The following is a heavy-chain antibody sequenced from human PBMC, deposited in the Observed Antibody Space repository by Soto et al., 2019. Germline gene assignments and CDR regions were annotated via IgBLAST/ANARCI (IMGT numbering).Heavy chain of an antibody. CDR2: VSIGGST. CDR3: AKRRGAGGHFDY. D-gene: IGHD2-15*01. V-gene: IGHV3-23*01. J-gene: IGHJ4*02. CDR1: GFTFSRYA. Sequence: DVQLLESGGGLLQPEGSLRLSCAASGFTFSRYAMGWVRQGPGKGLEWVAVVSIGGSTHYADSVRGRFTISRDNSKNTLSLQMNSLTAEDTAVYFCAKRRGAGGHFDYWGQGALVTVSS.